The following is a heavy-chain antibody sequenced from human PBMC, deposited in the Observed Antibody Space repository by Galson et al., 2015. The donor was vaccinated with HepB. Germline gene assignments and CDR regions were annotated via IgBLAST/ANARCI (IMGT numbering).Heavy chain of an antibody. CDR2: ISHDGGNE. CDR3: AREGMAGTLDY. Sequence: SLRLSCAASGFTFRSYAMHWVRQAPGKGLEWAAVISHDGGNEYYADSVKGRFTISRDNSKNTLYLQMSSLRAEDTAVYYCAREGMAGTLDYWGQGTLITVSS. J-gene: IGHJ4*02. V-gene: IGHV3-30-3*01. CDR1: GFTFRSYA. D-gene: IGHD6-19*01.